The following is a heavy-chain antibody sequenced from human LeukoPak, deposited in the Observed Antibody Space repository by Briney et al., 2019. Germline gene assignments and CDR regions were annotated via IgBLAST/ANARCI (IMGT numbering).Heavy chain of an antibody. D-gene: IGHD2-8*01. CDR2: INPKSGGT. CDR1: GYSFTGYY. CDR3: ARGDIVLIKRAFDP. V-gene: IGHV1-2*02. Sequence: GASVKVSCKASGYSFTGYYIHWVRQAPGQGLEWMGWINPKSGGTNYVQKFQGRVTMTRDTSISTAYMELNRLRSDDTAVYYCARGDIVLIKRAFDPWGQGTLVTVSS. J-gene: IGHJ5*02.